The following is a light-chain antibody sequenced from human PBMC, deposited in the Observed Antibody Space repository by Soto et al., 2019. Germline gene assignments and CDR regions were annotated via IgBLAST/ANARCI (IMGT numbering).Light chain of an antibody. J-gene: IGLJ1*01. V-gene: IGLV2-8*01. CDR3: SSYAGXSNA. CDR2: EVN. Sequence: QSVMTQPPSASWSPGQSVAISCTGTSSDVVGYNYVDWYQQHPGKAPKLIIYEVNKRPSGFPDRFSGSKSGNTASLTVSGLQAEDEADYYGSSYAGXSNAVGTGTKAXV. CDR1: SSDVVGYNY.